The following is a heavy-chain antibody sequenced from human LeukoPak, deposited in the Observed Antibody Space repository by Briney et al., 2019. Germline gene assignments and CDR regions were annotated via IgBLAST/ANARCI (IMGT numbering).Heavy chain of an antibody. J-gene: IGHJ6*03. CDR3: VGRDAYKPRYFMDV. CDR2: IKSKNDGAAT. CDR1: GFTFDIAW. Sequence: PGGSLRLSCAVSGFTFDIAWMNWVRQAPGEGLEWLGRIKSKNDGAATDYAAPVRGRFTISTDDSKNTLYLQMNSLKTEDTAVYYCVGRDAYKPRYFMDVWGKGTTVTVSS. D-gene: IGHD5-24*01. V-gene: IGHV3-15*01.